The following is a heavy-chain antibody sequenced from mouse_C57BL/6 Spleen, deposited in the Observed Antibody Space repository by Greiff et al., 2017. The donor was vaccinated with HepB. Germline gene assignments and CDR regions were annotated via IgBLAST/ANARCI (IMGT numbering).Heavy chain of an antibody. Sequence: QVQLQQPGAELVKPGASVKLSCKASGYTFTSYWMQWVKQRPGQGLEWIGEIDPSDSYTNYNQKFKGKATLTLDTSSSTAYMQLSSLTSEDSAVYYCARGSGYDYDEVLYAMDYWGQGTSVTVSS. V-gene: IGHV1-50*01. D-gene: IGHD2-4*01. CDR1: GYTFTSYW. CDR3: ARGSGYDYDEVLYAMDY. J-gene: IGHJ4*01. CDR2: IDPSDSYT.